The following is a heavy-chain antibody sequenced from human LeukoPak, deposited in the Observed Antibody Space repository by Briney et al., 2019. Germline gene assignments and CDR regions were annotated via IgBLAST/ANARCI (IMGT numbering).Heavy chain of an antibody. Sequence: GESLKISCKGSEYSFPSYWIAWVRQMPGRGLDWMGIIYPGDSDTRYSPSFQGQVTISADKSISTAYLQWSSLKASDTAMYYCARMVFGSGSYPDYWGQGTLVTVSS. V-gene: IGHV5-51*01. D-gene: IGHD3-10*01. CDR1: EYSFPSYW. CDR3: ARMVFGSGSYPDY. CDR2: IYPGDSDT. J-gene: IGHJ4*02.